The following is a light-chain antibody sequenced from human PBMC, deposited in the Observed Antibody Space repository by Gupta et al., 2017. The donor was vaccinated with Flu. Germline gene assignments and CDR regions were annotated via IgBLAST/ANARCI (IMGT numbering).Light chain of an antibody. CDR3: MQALQPPLG. Sequence: ISCRSSQGLLHSNVNNYLDWYLQKPGQSPQLLIYMGSNRASGVPDRFSGSGSGTDFTLKISRVETEDVGVYYCMQALQPPLGFGGGTKVEIK. CDR1: QGLLHSNVNNY. J-gene: IGKJ4*01. V-gene: IGKV2-28*01. CDR2: MGS.